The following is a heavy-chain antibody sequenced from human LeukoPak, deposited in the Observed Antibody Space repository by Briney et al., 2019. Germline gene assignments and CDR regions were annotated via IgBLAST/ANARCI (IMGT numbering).Heavy chain of an antibody. J-gene: IGHJ4*02. D-gene: IGHD6-19*01. CDR2: ISSSSSYI. CDR3: ARDQGQPDGDLIAVAGTFDY. CDR1: GFTFSSYS. Sequence: PGGSLRLSCAASGFTFSSYSMNWVRQAPGKGLEWVSSISSSSSYIYYADSVKGRFTISRDNAKNSLYLQMNSLRAEDTAVYYCARDQGQPDGDLIAVAGTFDYWGQGTLVTVSS. V-gene: IGHV3-21*01.